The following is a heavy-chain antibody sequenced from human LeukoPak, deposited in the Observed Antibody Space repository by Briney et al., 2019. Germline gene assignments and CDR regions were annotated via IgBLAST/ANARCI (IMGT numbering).Heavy chain of an antibody. CDR3: ARDSSSYYFDY. CDR2: ISFDGSKS. CDR1: GFTFSSYA. Sequence: GGSLRLSCAASGFTFSSYAMHWVRQSPGRGLEWGAVISFDGSKSYYADSVKGRFTISRDNSKNALYLQMNSLGPEDTAVYYCARDSSSYYFDYWGQGTLVTVSS. V-gene: IGHV3-30*04. J-gene: IGHJ4*02. D-gene: IGHD6-6*01.